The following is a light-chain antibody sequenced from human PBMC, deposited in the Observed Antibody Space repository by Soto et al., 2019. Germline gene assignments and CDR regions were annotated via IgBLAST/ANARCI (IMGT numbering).Light chain of an antibody. CDR1: QSVSSNY. V-gene: IGKV3-15*01. J-gene: IGKJ5*01. CDR2: DTS. Sequence: EIVLTQSPGTLSLSLGERATLSCRASQSVSSNYLAWYQHKPGQAPRLLIYDTSTRAADIPARFSGSGSGTDSTLTISSLQSEDFAVYYCQQYNHWRSISFGQGTRLEIK. CDR3: QQYNHWRSIS.